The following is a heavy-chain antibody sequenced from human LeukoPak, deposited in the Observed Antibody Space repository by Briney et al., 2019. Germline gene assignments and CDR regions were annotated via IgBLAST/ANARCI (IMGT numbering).Heavy chain of an antibody. CDR2: MSGSGGSA. Sequence: GGSLRLSCAASGFTFSSYAIHWVRQAPGKGLEWVSGMSGSGGSAYYADSVKGRFTISRDNSKNTLYLQMNSLRAEDTAVYYCAKDSYYDYVWGSYRYTNQFDYWGQGTLVTVSS. J-gene: IGHJ4*02. CDR3: AKDSYYDYVWGSYRYTNQFDY. D-gene: IGHD3-16*02. V-gene: IGHV3-23*01. CDR1: GFTFSSYA.